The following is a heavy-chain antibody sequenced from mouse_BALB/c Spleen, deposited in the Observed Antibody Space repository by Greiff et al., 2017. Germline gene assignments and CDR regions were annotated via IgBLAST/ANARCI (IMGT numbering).Heavy chain of an antibody. J-gene: IGHJ1*01. CDR3: ARGPRGYFDV. V-gene: IGHV1S135*01. CDR2: IDPYNGGT. Sequence: VQLQQSGPDLVKPGASVKISCKASGYSFTDYDMHWVKQSHGKSLEWIGVIDPYNGGTSYNQKFKGKATLTVDKSSSTAFMQLNSLTSEDSAVYYCARGPRGYFDVWGAGTTVTVSS. CDR1: GYSFTDYD.